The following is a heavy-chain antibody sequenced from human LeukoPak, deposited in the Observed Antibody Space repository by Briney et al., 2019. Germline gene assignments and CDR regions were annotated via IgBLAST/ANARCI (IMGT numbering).Heavy chain of an antibody. CDR1: GFTFSSFG. D-gene: IGHD3-22*01. CDR3: AKASGYYDSSGRDVFDI. V-gene: IGHV3-21*01. J-gene: IGHJ3*02. CDR2: ISSSSSYI. Sequence: PGGSLRLSCAVSGFTFSSFGMNWVRQAPGKGLEWVSSISSSSSYIYYADSVKGRFTISRDNAKNSLYLQMNSLRAEDTAVYYCAKASGYYDSSGRDVFDIWGQGTMVTVSS.